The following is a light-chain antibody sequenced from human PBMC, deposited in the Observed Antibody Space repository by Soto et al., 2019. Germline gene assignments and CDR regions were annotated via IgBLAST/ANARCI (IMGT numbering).Light chain of an antibody. Sequence: EIVLTQSPATLSSFPGDRVTLSCRASQAVNTRLAWYQHRPGQAPRLLIYLASNRAAGVPARFSGSGSGTDFTLTISDVEPEDFAVYYCQQSYSTPRTFGQGTKLEIK. CDR1: QAVNTR. CDR3: QQSYSTPRT. J-gene: IGKJ2*01. CDR2: LAS. V-gene: IGKV3D-11*01.